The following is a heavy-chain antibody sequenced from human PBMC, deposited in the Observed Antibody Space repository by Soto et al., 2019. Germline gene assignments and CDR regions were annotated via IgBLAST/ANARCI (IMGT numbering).Heavy chain of an antibody. CDR1: GFTFSCYS. V-gene: IGHV3-21*06. CDR2: ISSGSSYI. CDR3: ARSSGGSGKLWNYYGMDV. Sequence: EVQLVESGGGLVKPGGSLRLSCAASGFTFSCYSMNWVRQAPGKGLEWVSSISSGSSYIYYADSVKGRFTISRDNAKNSLYLQMNSLRAEDTAVYYCARSSGGSGKLWNYYGMDVWGQGTTVTVSS. J-gene: IGHJ6*02. D-gene: IGHD3-10*01.